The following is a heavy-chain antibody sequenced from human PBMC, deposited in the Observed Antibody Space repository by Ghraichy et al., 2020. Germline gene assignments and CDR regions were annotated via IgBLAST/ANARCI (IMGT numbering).Heavy chain of an antibody. CDR1: GYTFNTYG. CDR2: ISSFINYT. J-gene: IGHJ5*02. CDR3: VRDKGTSAAEDGFDP. D-gene: IGHD1-14*01. V-gene: IGHV1-18*04. Sequence: ASVKVSCKASGYTFNTYGISWVRQAPGQGLEWMGWISSFINYTPYAQRFQGRLTMTTDTSTTTAYMELRSLTSDDTAVYYCVRDKGTSAAEDGFDPWGQGTLVTVSS.